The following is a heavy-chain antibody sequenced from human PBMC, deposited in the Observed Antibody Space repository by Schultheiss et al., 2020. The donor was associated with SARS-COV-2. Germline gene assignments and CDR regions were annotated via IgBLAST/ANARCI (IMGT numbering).Heavy chain of an antibody. CDR1: GGSISSGGYY. CDR2: IYTSGST. J-gene: IGHJ6*02. CDR3: AREFRYGMDV. V-gene: IGHV4-61*02. Sequence: SETLSLTCTVSGGSISSGGYYWSWIRQPAGKGLEWIGRIYTSGSTYYNPSLKSRVTISVDTSKNQFSLELTSLTPADTAVYYCAREFRYGMDVWGLGTAVTVSS.